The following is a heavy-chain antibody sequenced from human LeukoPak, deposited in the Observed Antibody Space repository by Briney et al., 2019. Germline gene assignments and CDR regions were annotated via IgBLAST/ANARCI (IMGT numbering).Heavy chain of an antibody. J-gene: IGHJ5*02. V-gene: IGHV3-74*01. D-gene: IGHD2-2*01. CDR3: ARGVGYCSSTSCYWWFDP. CDR1: GFTFSSYW. Sequence: GGSLRLSCAASGFTFSSYWMHWVRQAPGRGLVWVSRINSDGSSTSYADSVKGRFTISRDNAKNTLYLQMNSLRAEDTAVYYCARGVGYCSSTSCYWWFDPWGQGTLVTVSS. CDR2: INSDGSST.